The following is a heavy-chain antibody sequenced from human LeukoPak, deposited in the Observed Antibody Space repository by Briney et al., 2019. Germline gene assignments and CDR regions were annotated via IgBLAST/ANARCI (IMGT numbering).Heavy chain of an antibody. CDR3: AKDGGPRGNHYYGMDV. CDR2: ISYDGSNK. Sequence: GGSLRLSCAASGFTFSSFGMHWVRQAPGKGLEWVAVISYDGSNKYYADSVKGRFTISRDNSKNTLYLQMNSLRAEDTAVYYCAKDGGPRGNHYYGMDVWGQGTTVTVSS. J-gene: IGHJ6*02. V-gene: IGHV3-30*18. D-gene: IGHD3-16*01. CDR1: GFTFSSFG.